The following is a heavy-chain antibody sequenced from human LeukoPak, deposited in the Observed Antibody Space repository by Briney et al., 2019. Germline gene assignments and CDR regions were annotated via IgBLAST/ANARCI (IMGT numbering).Heavy chain of an antibody. J-gene: IGHJ6*02. V-gene: IGHV3-30*03. CDR1: GFTFSSYA. CDR2: ISCDGNYK. Sequence: GGSLRLSCAAWGFTFSSYAMHGVRQGPGKGVEWVAVISCDGNYKYYGDSVKGRFTISRDNSKNTLYLQMSSLRAEDTAVYFCARDRSEYDYYSYYGMDVWGQGPTVTVSS. CDR3: ARDRSEYDYYSYYGMDV. D-gene: IGHD3-3*01.